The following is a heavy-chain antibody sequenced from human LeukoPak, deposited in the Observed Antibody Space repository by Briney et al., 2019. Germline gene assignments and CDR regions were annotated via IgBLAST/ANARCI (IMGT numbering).Heavy chain of an antibody. D-gene: IGHD5-12*01. J-gene: IGHJ4*02. CDR3: ARGGGYGGFDY. V-gene: IGHV1-18*04. CDR2: ISVYNGNT. Sequence: EASVTVSCKASGYTFISYGISWVRQAPGQGLEWMGWISVYNGNTNYAQKLQGRVTITTDTSTSTAYMELRSLRSDDTAVYYCARGGGYGGFDYWGQGTRVTVSS. CDR1: GYTFISYG.